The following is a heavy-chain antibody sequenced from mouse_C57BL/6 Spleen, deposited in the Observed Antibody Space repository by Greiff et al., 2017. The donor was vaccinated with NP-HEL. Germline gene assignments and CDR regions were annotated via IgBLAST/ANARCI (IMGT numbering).Heavy chain of an antibody. Sequence: QVHVKQSGPELVKPGASVKISCKASGYSFTSYYIHWVKQRPGQGLEWIGWIYPGSGNTKYNEKFKGKATLTADTSSSTAYMQLSSLTSEDSAVYYCARSGDGYVFAYWGQGTLVTVSA. D-gene: IGHD2-2*01. V-gene: IGHV1-66*01. CDR2: IYPGSGNT. J-gene: IGHJ3*01. CDR3: ARSGDGYVFAY. CDR1: GYSFTSYY.